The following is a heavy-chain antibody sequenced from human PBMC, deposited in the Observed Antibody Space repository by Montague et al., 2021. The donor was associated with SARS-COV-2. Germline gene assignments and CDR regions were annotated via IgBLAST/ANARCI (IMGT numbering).Heavy chain of an antibody. V-gene: IGHV3-7*01. Sequence: SLRLSCAASGFTVSSYWMSWVRQAPGKGLEWVANIKQDGSEKYYLDSVXGRFTISRDNAKNSLYLQMNSLGAEDTAVYYCARDSSITIFGVVIDRGTKFDPWGQGTLVTVSS. CDR1: GFTVSSYW. D-gene: IGHD3-3*01. CDR2: IKQDGSEK. CDR3: ARDSSITIFGVVIDRGTKFDP. J-gene: IGHJ5*02.